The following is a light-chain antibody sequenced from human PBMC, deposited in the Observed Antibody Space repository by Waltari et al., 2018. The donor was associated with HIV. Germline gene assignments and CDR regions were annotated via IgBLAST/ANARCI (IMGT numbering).Light chain of an antibody. CDR1: TLPKQY. CDR2: KDR. Sequence: SYGLTQPPSVSVHPGPTATITSSGDTLPKQYGSSYQQKPGHAPVMVIYKDRERPSGIPERFSGSSSATTATLTISGVQPEDEADYYCQSSDISGNYWVLGGGTKLTVL. J-gene: IGLJ2*01. V-gene: IGLV3-25*03. CDR3: QSSDISGNYWV.